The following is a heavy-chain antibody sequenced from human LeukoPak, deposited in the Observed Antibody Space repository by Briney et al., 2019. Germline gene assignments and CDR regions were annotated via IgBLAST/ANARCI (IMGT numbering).Heavy chain of an antibody. CDR1: GGSFSGYY. CDR2: INHSGST. J-gene: IGHJ4*02. D-gene: IGHD1-26*01. CDR3: ASSGVGASRVDY. V-gene: IGHV4-34*01. Sequence: SETLSLTCAVYGGSFSGYYWSWIRQPSGKGLEWIGEINHSGSTNYNPSLKSRVTISVDTSKNQFSLKLSSVTAADTAVYYCASSGVGASRVDYWGQGTLVTVSS.